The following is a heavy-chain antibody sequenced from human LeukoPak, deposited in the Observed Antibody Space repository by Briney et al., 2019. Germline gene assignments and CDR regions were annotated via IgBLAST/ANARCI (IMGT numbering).Heavy chain of an antibody. D-gene: IGHD6-13*01. J-gene: IGHJ4*02. Sequence: PSETLSLTCTVSGGSISSSSYYWGWIRQPPGKGLEWIGNIYYSGSTYCNPSLKSRVTISVDTSKSQFSLKLASVTAAETAVYYCASWYSSTWYRGFDNSGQGTPVSASS. V-gene: IGHV4-39*01. CDR3: ASWYSSTWYRGFDN. CDR2: IYYSGST. CDR1: GGSISSSSYY.